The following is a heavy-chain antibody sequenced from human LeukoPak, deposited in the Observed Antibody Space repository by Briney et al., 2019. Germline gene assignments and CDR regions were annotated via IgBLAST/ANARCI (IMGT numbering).Heavy chain of an antibody. CDR1: GFTISDNY. V-gene: IGHV3-66*03. CDR3: ARDWPHCSSTSCYFYMDV. D-gene: IGHD2-2*01. Sequence: GGSLRLSCEASGFTISDNYVTWVRQAPGKGLEWVSVIYTSGITYFADSVKGRFSISRDSSKNTVYLQMNSLRGEDSAVYYCARDWPHCSSTSCYFYMDVWGRGTTVTVSS. J-gene: IGHJ6*03. CDR2: IYTSGIT.